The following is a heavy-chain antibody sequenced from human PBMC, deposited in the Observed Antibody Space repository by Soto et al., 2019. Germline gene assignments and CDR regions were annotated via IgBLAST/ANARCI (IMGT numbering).Heavy chain of an antibody. CDR2: IYYSGST. CDR1: GGSISSSNYY. Sequence: QLQLQESGPGLVKPSETLSLTCTVSGGSISSSNYYWGWIRQPPGKGLEWIGSIYYSGSTYYNPSLKCRVPISVDTSKNQFSLKLSSVTAADTAVYYCATQEVGGSYVYTFDPWGQGTLVTVSS. D-gene: IGHD1-26*01. J-gene: IGHJ5*02. V-gene: IGHV4-39*01. CDR3: ATQEVGGSYVYTFDP.